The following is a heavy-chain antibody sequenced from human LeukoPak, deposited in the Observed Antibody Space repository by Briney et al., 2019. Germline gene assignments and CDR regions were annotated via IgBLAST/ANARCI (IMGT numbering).Heavy chain of an antibody. CDR2: IYTSGSS. V-gene: IGHV4-4*07. J-gene: IGHJ3*02. CDR1: GGSISTYY. D-gene: IGHD6-13*01. CDR3: ARASPQQLEAFDI. Sequence: SETLSLTCSVSGGSISTYYYSWIRQPAGKGLEWIGHIYTSGSSNYNPSLKSRVTISLDTSKNQFSLKLISVTAADTAVYYCARASPQQLEAFDIWGQGTMVTVSS.